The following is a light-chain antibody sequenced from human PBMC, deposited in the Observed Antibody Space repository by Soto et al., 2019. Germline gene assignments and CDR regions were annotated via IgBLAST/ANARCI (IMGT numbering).Light chain of an antibody. Sequence: DIQMTQSPSTLSGSVGDRVTITCRASQRINNWFAWYQQKPSKAPKLLIYKASTLKSGVPSRFSGSGSGTEFTLTISSLQPDDFATYYCQHSNSYPYAFGQGTKVELK. V-gene: IGKV1-5*03. CDR1: QRINNW. J-gene: IGKJ1*01. CDR2: KAS. CDR3: QHSNSYPYA.